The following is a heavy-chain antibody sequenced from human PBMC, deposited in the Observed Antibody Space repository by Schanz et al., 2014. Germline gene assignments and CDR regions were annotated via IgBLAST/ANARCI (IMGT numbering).Heavy chain of an antibody. D-gene: IGHD6-13*01. CDR2: INPSGGSA. CDR3: ARVSSTWSSEYFQH. V-gene: IGHV1-46*01. CDR1: GYTFTKYD. J-gene: IGHJ1*01. Sequence: QVRLVPSGAEVKKPGASVKVSCKASGYTFTKYDIHWVRQAPGQGLQWMGLINPSGGSANYAQKFQGRVIMTRDTSTSTLYMELSSLTSEDTAVYFCARVSSTWSSEYFQHWGQGTLVIVSS.